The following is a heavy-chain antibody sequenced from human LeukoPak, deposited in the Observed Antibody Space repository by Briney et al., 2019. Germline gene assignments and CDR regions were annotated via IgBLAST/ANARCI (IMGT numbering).Heavy chain of an antibody. J-gene: IGHJ4*02. V-gene: IGHV3-23*01. CDR1: GFTFSSYA. CDR2: ISASGGNT. Sequence: GGSLRLSCAASGFTFSSYAMSWVRQAPGRGLEWVSTISASGGNTFYADSVKGRFTISRDNSKNTLYLQMNSLRAEDTAIYYCARPSSGWSLFDYWGQGTLVTVSS. CDR3: ARPSSGWSLFDY. D-gene: IGHD6-19*01.